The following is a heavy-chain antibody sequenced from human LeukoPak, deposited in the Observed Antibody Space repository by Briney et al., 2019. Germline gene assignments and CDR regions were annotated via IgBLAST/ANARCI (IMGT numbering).Heavy chain of an antibody. Sequence: GGSLRLSCTASGFTFGDYAMSWFRQAPGKGLEWVGRIKSKTDGGTTDYAAPVKGRFTISRDDSKNTLYLQMNSLKTEDTAVYYCTTVDFWSGYYPDYWGQGTLVTVSS. J-gene: IGHJ4*02. CDR2: IKSKTDGGTT. D-gene: IGHD3-3*01. CDR3: TTVDFWSGYYPDY. V-gene: IGHV3-15*01. CDR1: GFTFGDYA.